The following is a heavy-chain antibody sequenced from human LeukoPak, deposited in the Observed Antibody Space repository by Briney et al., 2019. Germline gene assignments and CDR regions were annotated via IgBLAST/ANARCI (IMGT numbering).Heavy chain of an antibody. CDR3: ARNVGGYCGSSSCYSFDV. CDR2: ICHSGST. Sequence: SETLSLTCAVSGYSISSGYYWGWIRQPPGKGLEWIGSICHSGSTYYNPSLKSRVTISVDTSKNQFSLKLSSVTAADTAVYYCARNVGGYCGSSSCYSFDVWGQGTTVTVSS. CDR1: GYSISSGYY. J-gene: IGHJ3*01. D-gene: IGHD2-2*02. V-gene: IGHV4-38-2*01.